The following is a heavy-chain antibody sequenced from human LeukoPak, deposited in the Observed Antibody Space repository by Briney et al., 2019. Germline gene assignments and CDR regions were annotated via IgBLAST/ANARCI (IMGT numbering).Heavy chain of an antibody. CDR2: IYSGGST. CDR1: GFTVSSNY. Sequence: GGSLRLSCAASGFTVSSNYMSWVRQAPGKGLEWVSVIYSGGSTYYADSVKGRFTISRDNSKNTLYPQMNSLRAEDTAVYYCARVGGRRSSSYLASDYWGQGTLVTVSS. J-gene: IGHJ4*02. V-gene: IGHV3-66*01. D-gene: IGHD6-13*01. CDR3: ARVGGRRSSSYLASDY.